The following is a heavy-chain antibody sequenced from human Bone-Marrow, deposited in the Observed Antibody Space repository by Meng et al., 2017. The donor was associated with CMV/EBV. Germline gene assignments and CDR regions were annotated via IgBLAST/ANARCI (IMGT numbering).Heavy chain of an antibody. CDR2: ISAYNGNT. J-gene: IGHJ5*02. D-gene: IGHD4-11*01. CDR3: ARVVMTTVTTGWFDL. Sequence: ASVKVSCKASGYTFTSYGISWVRQAPGQGLEWMGWISAYNGNTNYAQKLQGRVTMTTDTSTSTAYMELRSLRSDDTAVYYCARVVMTTVTTGWFDLWGQGTLVTVSS. V-gene: IGHV1-18*01. CDR1: GYTFTSYG.